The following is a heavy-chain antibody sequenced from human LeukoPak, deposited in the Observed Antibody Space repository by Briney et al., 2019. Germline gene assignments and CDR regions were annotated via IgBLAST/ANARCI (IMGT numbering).Heavy chain of an antibody. D-gene: IGHD2-21*02. CDR3: AKDVSYCGGDCYPHRLYYFDY. V-gene: IGHV3-23*01. Sequence: GGSLRLSCAASGFTFSSYAMSWVRQAPGKGLEWVSAISGSGGSTYYADSMRGRFTISRDNSKNTLYLQMNSLRAEDTAVYYCAKDVSYCGGDCYPHRLYYFDYWGQGTLVTVSS. CDR1: GFTFSSYA. J-gene: IGHJ4*02. CDR2: ISGSGGST.